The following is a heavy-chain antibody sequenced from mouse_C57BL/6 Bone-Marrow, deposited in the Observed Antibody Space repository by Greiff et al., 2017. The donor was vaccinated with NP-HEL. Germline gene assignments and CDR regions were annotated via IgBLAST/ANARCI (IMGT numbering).Heavy chain of an antibody. CDR3: VRHPIDGSSDDYAMDY. V-gene: IGHV10-1*01. CDR1: GFSFNTYA. CDR2: IRSKSNNYAT. Sequence: EVQLVESGGGLVQPKGSLKLSCAASGFSFNTYAMNWVRQAPGKGLEWVARIRSKSNNYATYYADSVKDRFTISRDDSESMLYLQMNNLKTEDTAMYYCVRHPIDGSSDDYAMDYWGQGTSVTVSS. J-gene: IGHJ4*01. D-gene: IGHD1-1*01.